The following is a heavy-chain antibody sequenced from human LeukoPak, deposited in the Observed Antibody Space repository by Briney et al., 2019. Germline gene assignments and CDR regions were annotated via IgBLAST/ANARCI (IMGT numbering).Heavy chain of an antibody. CDR3: TTVGTMVRGVLYYYYYYMDV. V-gene: IGHV3-15*01. J-gene: IGHJ6*03. CDR2: IKSKTDGGTT. Sequence: PGGSLRLSCAASGFTFSNAWMSWVRQAPGKGLEWVGRIKSKTDGGTTDYAAPVKGRFTISRDDSKNTLYLQMNSLKTEDTAVYYCTTVGTMVRGVLYYYYYYMDVWGKGTTVTVSS. CDR1: GFTFSNAW. D-gene: IGHD3-10*01.